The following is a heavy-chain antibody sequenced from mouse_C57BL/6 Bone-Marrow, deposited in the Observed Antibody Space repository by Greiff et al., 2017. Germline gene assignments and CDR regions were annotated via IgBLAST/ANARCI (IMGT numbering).Heavy chain of an antibody. CDR1: GYTFTSYW. J-gene: IGHJ1*03. V-gene: IGHV1-74*01. CDR2: IHPSGSDT. D-gene: IGHD1-1*01. CDR3: AILQYGPELLTVVVAV. Sequence: QVQLQQSGAELVKPGASVKVSCKASGYTFTSYWMHWVKQRPGQGLEWIGRIHPSGSDTNYDQKFKGKATLTVDKSSSTAYMQLSRLTSEDSAVYYCAILQYGPELLTVVVAVWGTGTTVTVSA.